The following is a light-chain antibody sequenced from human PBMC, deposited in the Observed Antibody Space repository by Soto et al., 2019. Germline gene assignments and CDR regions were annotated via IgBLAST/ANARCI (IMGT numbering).Light chain of an antibody. Sequence: QSVLTQPPSASGTAGQKVTISCSGSSSNIGRNYVYWYQQFPGTAPKLLIYRNDERPSGVPDRFSGSKSGTSASLAISGLQSDDEADYYCATWDDSLNGVVFGGGTKLTVL. CDR2: RND. CDR3: ATWDDSLNGVV. J-gene: IGLJ2*01. CDR1: SSNIGRNY. V-gene: IGLV1-47*01.